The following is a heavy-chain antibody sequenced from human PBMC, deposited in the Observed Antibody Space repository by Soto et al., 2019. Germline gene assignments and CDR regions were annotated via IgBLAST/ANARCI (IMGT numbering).Heavy chain of an antibody. V-gene: IGHV3-48*02. CDR1: GFTFSSFS. D-gene: IGHD3-16*01. CDR2: ISRTST. Sequence: GGSLRLSCVGSGFTFSSFSMNWVRQAPGKGLEWVSYISRTSTSYVDSVKGRFTISRDNAKNSVYLQMNSLRDEDTAVYYCARDLNWASDYWGLGILVTVSS. J-gene: IGHJ4*02. CDR3: ARDLNWASDY.